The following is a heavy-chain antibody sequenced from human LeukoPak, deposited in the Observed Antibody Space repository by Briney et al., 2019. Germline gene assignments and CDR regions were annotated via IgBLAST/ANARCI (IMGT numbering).Heavy chain of an antibody. D-gene: IGHD3-10*01. V-gene: IGHV3-30*02. Sequence: GESLRLSCAASGFTFSSYGMHWVRQAPGKGLEWVAFIRYDGSNKYYADSVKGRFTISRDNSKNTLYLQMNSLRAEDTAVYYCAKEAAGSYGSGSLTNSPPYYFDYWGQGTLVTVSS. CDR1: GFTFSSYG. CDR3: AKEAAGSYGSGSLTNSPPYYFDY. CDR2: IRYDGSNK. J-gene: IGHJ4*02.